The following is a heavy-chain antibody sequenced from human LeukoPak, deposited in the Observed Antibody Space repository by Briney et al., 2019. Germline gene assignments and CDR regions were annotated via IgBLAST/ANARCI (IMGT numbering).Heavy chain of an antibody. Sequence: GRSLRLSCAASGFTFSSYAMHWVRQAPGKGLEWVAVISYDGSNKYYADSVKGRFTISRDNSKNTLYLQMNSLRAEDTAVYYCARDLVVVPAAAYAFDIWGQGTMVTVSS. CDR3: ARDLVVVPAAAYAFDI. D-gene: IGHD2-2*01. J-gene: IGHJ3*02. V-gene: IGHV3-30-3*01. CDR1: GFTFSSYA. CDR2: ISYDGSNK.